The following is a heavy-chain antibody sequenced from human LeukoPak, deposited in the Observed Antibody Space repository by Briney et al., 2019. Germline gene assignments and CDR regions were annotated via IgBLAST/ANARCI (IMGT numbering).Heavy chain of an antibody. V-gene: IGHV3-7*01. CDR2: IKQDGSEK. CDR3: ARDVEVVVTASNLDY. J-gene: IGHJ4*02. CDR1: GFTFSSYW. Sequence: GGSLRLSCAASGFTFSSYWMSWVRQAPGKGLEWVANIKQDGSEKYYVDSVKGRFTISRDNAKNSLYLQMNSLRAEDTAVYYCARDVEVVVTASNLDYWGQGTLVTVSS. D-gene: IGHD2-21*02.